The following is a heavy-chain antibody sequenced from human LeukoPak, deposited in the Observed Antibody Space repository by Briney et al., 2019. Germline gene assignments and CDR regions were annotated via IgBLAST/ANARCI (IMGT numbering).Heavy chain of an antibody. CDR3: ARPTYSGSYYWFDY. D-gene: IGHD1-26*01. CDR1: GFTFSSYG. CDR2: IWYDGSNK. V-gene: IGHV3-33*01. Sequence: GGSLRLSCAASGFTFSSYGMHWVRQAPGKSLEWVAVIWYDGSNKYYADSVKGRFTISRDNSKNTLYLQMNSLRAEDTAVYYCARPTYSGSYYWFDYWGQGTLVTVSS. J-gene: IGHJ4*02.